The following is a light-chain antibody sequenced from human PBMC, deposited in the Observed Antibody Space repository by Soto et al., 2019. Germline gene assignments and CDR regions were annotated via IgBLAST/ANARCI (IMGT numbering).Light chain of an antibody. CDR3: SSYTSTSTLYV. V-gene: IGLV2-14*03. Sequence: QSALTQPASVSGSPGQSITISCTGNSSDIGGYNYVSWYQQLPGKVPKLIIYDVSNRPSGVSDRFSGSKSGNAASLTISGLQAEDEADYYCSSYTSTSTLYVFGTGTKVTVL. J-gene: IGLJ1*01. CDR1: SSDIGGYNY. CDR2: DVS.